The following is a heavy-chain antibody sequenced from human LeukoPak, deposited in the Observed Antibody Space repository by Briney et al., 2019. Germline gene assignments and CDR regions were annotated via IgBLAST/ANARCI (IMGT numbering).Heavy chain of an antibody. CDR2: IYYSGST. J-gene: IGHJ4*02. Sequence: PSETLSLTCTVSGGSISSGSYYWGWIRQPPGKGLEWIGSIYYSGSTYYNPSLKSRVTISVDTSKNQFSLKLSSVTAADTAVYYCARASGQWLEILDYWGQGTLVTVSS. CDR1: GGSISSGSYY. CDR3: ARASGQWLEILDY. V-gene: IGHV4-39*07. D-gene: IGHD6-19*01.